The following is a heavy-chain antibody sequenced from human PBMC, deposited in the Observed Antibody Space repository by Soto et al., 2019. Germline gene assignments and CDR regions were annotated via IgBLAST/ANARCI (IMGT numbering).Heavy chain of an antibody. Sequence: SETLSLTCSVSGGSMSEYFWSWIRQSPGKGLEWIGYIYYLGRTDYNPSLKSRVTISVDTSKRQFSLRLTSVTAADTAVYYCARDGYHGSGSPYPAYWGPGTQVTVSS. CDR3: ARDGYHGSGSPYPAY. D-gene: IGHD3-10*01. V-gene: IGHV4-59*01. CDR1: GGSMSEYF. J-gene: IGHJ4*02. CDR2: IYYLGRT.